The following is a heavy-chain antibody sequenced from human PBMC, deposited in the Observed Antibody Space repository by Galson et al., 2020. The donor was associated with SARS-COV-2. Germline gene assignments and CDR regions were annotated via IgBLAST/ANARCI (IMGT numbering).Heavy chain of an antibody. CDR3: ATQNRAYWSFDL. D-gene: IGHD3-10*01. Sequence: SETLSLTCTVSGGSISSSSYYWGWIRQPPGKGLEWIGSIYYGGSTYYNPSLKSRVTISVDTYKNQFSLRLSSVSAADSAVYYCATQNRAYWSFDLWGRGTLVTVSS. CDR2: IYYGGST. J-gene: IGHJ2*01. CDR1: GGSISSSSYY. V-gene: IGHV4-39*01.